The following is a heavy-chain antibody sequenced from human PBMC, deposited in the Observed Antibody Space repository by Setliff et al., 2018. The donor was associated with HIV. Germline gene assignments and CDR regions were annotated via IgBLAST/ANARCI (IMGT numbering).Heavy chain of an antibody. Sequence: KPSETLSLTCTVSGDSINSGNYYWSWIRQHPGKGLEWIGYIYYSGSTYYSPSFKSRVTISEDTSKNQFSLKMRSVTAAGTAVYYCATSPAGEILGSRPFYFDYWAQGTLVTVSS. CDR3: ATSPAGEILGSRPFYFDY. D-gene: IGHD3-10*01. CDR2: IYYSGST. V-gene: IGHV4-31*03. J-gene: IGHJ4*02. CDR1: GDSINSGNYY.